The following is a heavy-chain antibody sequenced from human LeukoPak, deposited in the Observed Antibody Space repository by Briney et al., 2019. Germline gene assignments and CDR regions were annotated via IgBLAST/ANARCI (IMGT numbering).Heavy chain of an antibody. J-gene: IGHJ4*02. CDR2: IWYDGSNE. CDR1: GFTFSSYG. V-gene: IGHV3-33*01. Sequence: GGSLRLSCAAPGFTFSSYGMHWVRQAPGKGLEWVAVIWYDGSNEYYADSVKGRFTISRDNSKNTLYLQMNSLRAEDTAVYYCARDRSIAVVYYFDYWGQGTLVTVSS. CDR3: ARDRSIAVVYYFDY. D-gene: IGHD6-19*01.